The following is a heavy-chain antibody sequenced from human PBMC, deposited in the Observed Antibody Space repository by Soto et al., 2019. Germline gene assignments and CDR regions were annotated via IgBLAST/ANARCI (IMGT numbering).Heavy chain of an antibody. CDR1: GDSVSNDNYY. D-gene: IGHD3-16*01. Sequence: QVQLQESGPGLVKPSETLSLICAVSGDSVSNDNYYWSWIRQPPGKGLEWIGYIYYSGTTNYNSYLKSRLSLSVDMSKNQFSLKLASVTAADTAVYFCARSQRGRTAFTFDYWGQGALVTVSS. CDR3: ARSQRGRTAFTFDY. CDR2: IYYSGTT. J-gene: IGHJ4*02. V-gene: IGHV4-61*01.